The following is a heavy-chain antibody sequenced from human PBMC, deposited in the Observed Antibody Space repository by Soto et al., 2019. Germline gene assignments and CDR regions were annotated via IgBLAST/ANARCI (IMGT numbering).Heavy chain of an antibody. D-gene: IGHD6-25*01. V-gene: IGHV4-59*08. Sequence: QVQLQESGPGLVKPSETLSLTCTVSGGSISSYNWSWVRQPPGKGLEWIGYIYKSGSTHYNPSLKTRVPISVDTSKHPFSLNRSSVTAADTAVYYCARGPTGYSSGSYRYWGQGTLVTVSS. J-gene: IGHJ4*02. CDR3: ARGPTGYSSGSYRY. CDR2: IYKSGST. CDR1: GGSISSYN.